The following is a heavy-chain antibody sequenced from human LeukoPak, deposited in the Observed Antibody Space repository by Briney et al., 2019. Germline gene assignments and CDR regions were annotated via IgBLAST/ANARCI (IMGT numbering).Heavy chain of an antibody. CDR2: IIPILGIA. CDR1: GGTFGSYT. V-gene: IGHV1-69*02. D-gene: IGHD2-2*01. CDR3: ATHCSSTSCYAGSFDY. J-gene: IGHJ4*02. Sequence: SSVKVSCKASGGTFGSYTISWVRQAPGQGLEWMGRIIPILGIANYAQKFQGRVTITADKSTSTAYMELSRLRSEDTAVYYCATHCSSTSCYAGSFDYWGQGTLVTVSS.